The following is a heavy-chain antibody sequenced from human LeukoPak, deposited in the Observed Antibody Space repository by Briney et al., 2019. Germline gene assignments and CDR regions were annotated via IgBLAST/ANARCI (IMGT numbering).Heavy chain of an antibody. V-gene: IGHV3-33*01. CDR3: ARDRAVAGGGYFDY. D-gene: IGHD6-19*01. CDR1: GFTFSSYG. CDR2: IWYDGSNK. Sequence: PGGSLRLSCAASGFTFSSYGMHWVRRAPGKGLEWVAVIWYDGSNKYYADSVKGRFTISRDNSKNTLYLQMNSLRAEDTAVYYCARDRAVAGGGYFDYWGQGTLVTVSS. J-gene: IGHJ4*02.